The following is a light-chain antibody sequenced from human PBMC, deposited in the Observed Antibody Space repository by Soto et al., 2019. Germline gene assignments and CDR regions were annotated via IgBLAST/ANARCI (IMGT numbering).Light chain of an antibody. V-gene: IGLV2-23*01. J-gene: IGLJ1*01. CDR3: CSYAGSRTYV. CDR1: SGDVGSSNL. CDR2: EGS. Sequence: QSVLTQPASVSGSPGQSITISCSGTSGDVGSSNLVSWYQQLPGKAPKLMIYEGSKRPSGVSNRISGSKSGNTASLTISGLQAEDEADYYRCSYAGSRTYVFGTGTKLTVL.